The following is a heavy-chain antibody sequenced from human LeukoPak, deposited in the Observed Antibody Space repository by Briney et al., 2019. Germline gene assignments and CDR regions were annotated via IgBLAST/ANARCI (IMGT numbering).Heavy chain of an antibody. CDR2: IYYSGST. CDR1: GGSISSSPYF. V-gene: IGHV4-39*01. Sequence: PSETLSLTCTVSGGSISSSPYFWAWIRQPSGKGLEWIGSIYYSGSTYYNASLKSRGTISVDTSKNQFSLKLNSVTAADTAVYFCARQVVAVAGTGYFDYWGQGTLVTVSS. CDR3: ARQVVAVAGTGYFDY. D-gene: IGHD6-19*01. J-gene: IGHJ4*02.